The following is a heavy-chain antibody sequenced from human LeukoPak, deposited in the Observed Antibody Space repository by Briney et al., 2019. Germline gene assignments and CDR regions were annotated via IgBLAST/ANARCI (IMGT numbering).Heavy chain of an antibody. CDR2: IRFDGSDH. Sequence: GGSLRLSCTASGFTFSSYWMHWARQAPGKGLEWVAFIRFDGSDHSYADSVKGRFTISRDNSRNTLYLQMNSLRAEDTAVYYCAKDIRRGNNYGYDQFAYWGLGTLVTVSS. D-gene: IGHD5-18*01. V-gene: IGHV3-30*02. CDR3: AKDIRRGNNYGYDQFAY. CDR1: GFTFSSYW. J-gene: IGHJ4*02.